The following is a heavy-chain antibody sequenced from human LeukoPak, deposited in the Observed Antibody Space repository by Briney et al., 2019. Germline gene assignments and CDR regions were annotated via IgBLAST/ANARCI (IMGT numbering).Heavy chain of an antibody. V-gene: IGHV4-34*12. Sequence: PSETLSLTCAVYGGSFNYSCWSWIRQPPGKGLEWIGEIIHSGSTNYNPSLKSRITISVDKSKNQFSLKLSSVTAADTAVYYCARKLGYCSSTSCQTYNYYYYYMDVWGKGTTVTVSS. CDR2: IIHSGST. J-gene: IGHJ6*03. D-gene: IGHD2-2*01. CDR3: ARKLGYCSSTSCQTYNYYYYYMDV. CDR1: GGSFNYSC.